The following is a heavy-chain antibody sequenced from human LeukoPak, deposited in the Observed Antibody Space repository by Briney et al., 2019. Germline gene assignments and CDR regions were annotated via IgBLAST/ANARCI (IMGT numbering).Heavy chain of an antibody. CDR2: MNPNSGNT. CDR1: GYTFTSYD. Sequence: ASVKVSCKASGYTFTSYDINWVRQATGQGLEWMGWMNPNSGNTGYAQKFQGRVTMSRNTSISTAYMELSSLRSEDTAVYYCARSLYGGNADAFDIWGQGTMVTVSS. CDR3: ARSLYGGNADAFDI. J-gene: IGHJ3*02. V-gene: IGHV1-8*01. D-gene: IGHD4/OR15-4a*01.